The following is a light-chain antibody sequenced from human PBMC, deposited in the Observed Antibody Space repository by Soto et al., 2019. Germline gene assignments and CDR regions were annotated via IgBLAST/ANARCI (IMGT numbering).Light chain of an antibody. CDR3: SSYTRSATVV. V-gene: IGLV2-14*03. CDR1: SSDVGSYNH. Sequence: QSALTQPASVSGSRGQSIAISCTGTSSDVGSYNHVSWYQQHPGKVPRLLIYDVSSRPPGVSNRFSGSKSGNTASLTISVLQAEDEADYYCSSYTRSATVVFGGGTKLTVL. J-gene: IGLJ3*02. CDR2: DVS.